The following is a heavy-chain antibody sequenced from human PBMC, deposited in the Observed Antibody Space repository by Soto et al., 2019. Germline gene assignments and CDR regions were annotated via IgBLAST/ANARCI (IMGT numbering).Heavy chain of an antibody. Sequence: LRLSCAASRFSFDDYAMHWVRQAPGKGLEWVSGISWNRGSIGYADSVKGRFTISRDNAKKSLYLQMNSLRPEDAALYYCAKAGGAELERLDYFDYWGQGTLVTVSS. CDR3: AKAGGAELERLDYFDY. J-gene: IGHJ4*02. V-gene: IGHV3-9*01. CDR2: ISWNRGSI. D-gene: IGHD1-1*01. CDR1: RFSFDDYA.